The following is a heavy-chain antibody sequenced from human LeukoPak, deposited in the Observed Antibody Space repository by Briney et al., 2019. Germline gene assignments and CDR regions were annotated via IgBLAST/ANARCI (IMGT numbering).Heavy chain of an antibody. CDR1: GFTFSSYW. CDR3: ARLYCSGGSCYSAYFDY. CDR2: INSDGSGT. D-gene: IGHD2-15*01. V-gene: IGHV3-74*01. Sequence: GGSLRLSCAASGFTFSSYWMHWVRQAPGKGLVWVSRINSDGSGTSYADSVKGRFTISRDNAKNTLYLQMNSLRAEDTAVYYCARLYCSGGSCYSAYFDYWGQGTLVTVSS. J-gene: IGHJ4*02.